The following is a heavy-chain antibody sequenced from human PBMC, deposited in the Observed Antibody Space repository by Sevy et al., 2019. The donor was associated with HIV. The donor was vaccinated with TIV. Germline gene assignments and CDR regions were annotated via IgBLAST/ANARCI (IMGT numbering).Heavy chain of an antibody. V-gene: IGHV1-69*13. CDR2: IIPIFGTA. CDR3: AEAVAARGYSYGPPYYGMDV. Sequence: ASVKVSCKASGGTFSSYAISWVGQAPGQGLEWMGGIIPIFGTANYAQKFQGRVTITADESTSTAYMELSSLRSEDTAVYYCAEAVAARGYSYGPPYYGMDVWGQGTTVTVSS. J-gene: IGHJ6*02. D-gene: IGHD5-18*01. CDR1: GGTFSSYA.